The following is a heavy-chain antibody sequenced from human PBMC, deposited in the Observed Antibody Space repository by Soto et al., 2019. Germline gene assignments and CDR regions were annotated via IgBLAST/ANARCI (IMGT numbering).Heavy chain of an antibody. D-gene: IGHD2-15*01. CDR3: ARDLGYCSGGSCYFGLSYYFDY. J-gene: IGHJ4*02. CDR1: GYTFTSYA. CDR2: INAGNGNT. Sequence: GASVKVSCKASGYTFTSYAMHWVRQAPGQRLEWMGWINAGNGNTKYSQKFQGRVTITRDTSASTAYMELSSLRSEDTAVYYCARDLGYCSGGSCYFGLSYYFDYWGQGTLVTVSS. V-gene: IGHV1-3*01.